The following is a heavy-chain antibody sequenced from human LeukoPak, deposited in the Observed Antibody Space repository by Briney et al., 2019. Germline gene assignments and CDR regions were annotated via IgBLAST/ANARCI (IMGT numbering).Heavy chain of an antibody. CDR1: GDSINNYY. CDR2: ISYSGST. V-gene: IGHV4-59*08. Sequence: PSETLSLTCTVSGDSINNYYWSWIRQPPGKGLEWIGYISYSGSTNYNPSLRSRVTISIDKSKNQFSLRLTSVTAADTAVYYCASLTPRRYSSYGDYYYTMDIWGQGTTVTVSS. CDR3: ASLTPRRYSSYGDYYYTMDI. D-gene: IGHD5-12*01. J-gene: IGHJ6*02.